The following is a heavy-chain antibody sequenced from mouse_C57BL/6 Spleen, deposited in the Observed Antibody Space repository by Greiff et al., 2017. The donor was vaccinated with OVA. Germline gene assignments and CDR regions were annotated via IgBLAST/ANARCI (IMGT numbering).Heavy chain of an antibody. CDR2: INPGSGGT. CDR3: ARTDYGSSYVDY. CDR1: GYAFTNYL. Sequence: VQLQQSGAELVRPGPSVKVSCKASGYAFTNYLIEWVKQRPGQGLEWIGVINPGSGGTNYNEKFKGKATLTADKSSSTAYMQLSSLTSEDSAVYFCARTDYGSSYVDYWGQGTTLTVSS. V-gene: IGHV1-54*01. D-gene: IGHD1-1*01. J-gene: IGHJ2*01.